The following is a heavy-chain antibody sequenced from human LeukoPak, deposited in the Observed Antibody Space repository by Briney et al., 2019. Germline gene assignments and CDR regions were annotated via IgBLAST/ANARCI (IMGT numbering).Heavy chain of an antibody. CDR1: GFTFDDYA. Sequence: ARSLRLSCAASGFTFDDYAMHWVRQAPGKGLEWVSGISWNSGSIGYADSVKGRFTISRDNAKNSLYLQMNSLRAEDTALYYCAKGLYYDILTGYFDYWGQGTLVTVSS. CDR3: AKGLYYDILTGYFDY. J-gene: IGHJ4*02. CDR2: ISWNSGSI. V-gene: IGHV3-9*01. D-gene: IGHD3-9*01.